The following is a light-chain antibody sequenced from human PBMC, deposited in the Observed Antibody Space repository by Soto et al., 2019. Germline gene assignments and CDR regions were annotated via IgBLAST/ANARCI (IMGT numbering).Light chain of an antibody. V-gene: IGLV2-8*01. Sequence: QSVLTQPPSASGSPGQSVTISCTGTSGYVGGYYYVSWYQHHPGKVPKLIIYEVTKRPSGVPDRFSGSKSGNTASLTVSGHKAEDEADYYCMSYVGSNIFVFGTGTKVTV. CDR1: SGYVGGYYY. CDR2: EVT. CDR3: MSYVGSNIFV. J-gene: IGLJ1*01.